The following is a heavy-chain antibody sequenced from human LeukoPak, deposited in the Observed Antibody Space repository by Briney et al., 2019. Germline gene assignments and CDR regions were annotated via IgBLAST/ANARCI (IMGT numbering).Heavy chain of an antibody. J-gene: IGHJ4*02. CDR2: IKQDGSEK. D-gene: IGHD6-13*01. CDR3: AKGSSSSWYYFDY. V-gene: IGHV3-7*01. CDR1: GFTFSSYW. Sequence: GGSLRLSCAASGFTFSSYWMSWVRQAPGKGLEWVANIKQDGSEKYYVDSVKGRFTISRDNAKNSLYLQMNSLRAEDTAVYYCAKGSSSSWYYFDYWGQGTPVTVSS.